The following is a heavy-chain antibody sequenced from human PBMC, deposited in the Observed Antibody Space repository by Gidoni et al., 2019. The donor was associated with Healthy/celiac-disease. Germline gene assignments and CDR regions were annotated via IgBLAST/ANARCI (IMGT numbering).Heavy chain of an antibody. D-gene: IGHD2-15*01. CDR2: IYYSGST. CDR3: AVVAATGAYYYYGMDV. CDR1: GGSISSSRYY. V-gene: IGHV4-39*01. J-gene: IGHJ6*02. Sequence: QLQLQESGPGLVKPSETLSLTCTVSGGSISSSRYYWGWIRQPPGKGLEWIGSIYYSGSTYYNPSLESRVTISVDTSKNQFSLKLSSVTAADTAVYYCAVVAATGAYYYYGMDVWGQGTTVTVSS.